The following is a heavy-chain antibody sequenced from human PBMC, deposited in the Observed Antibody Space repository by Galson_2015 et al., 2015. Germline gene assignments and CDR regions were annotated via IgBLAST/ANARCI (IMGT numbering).Heavy chain of an antibody. CDR1: GFTFSSYS. CDR3: ARDQEDRWFDP. Sequence: SLRLSCAASGFTFSSYSMNWVRQAPGKGLEWVSSISSSSSYIYYADSVKGRFTISRDNAKNSLYLQMNSLRAEDTAVYYCARDQEDRWFDPWGQGTLVTVSS. J-gene: IGHJ5*02. V-gene: IGHV3-21*01. CDR2: ISSSSSYI.